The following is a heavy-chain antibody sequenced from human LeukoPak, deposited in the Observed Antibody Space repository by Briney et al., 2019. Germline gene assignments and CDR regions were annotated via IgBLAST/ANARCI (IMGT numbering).Heavy chain of an antibody. J-gene: IGHJ4*02. Sequence: EASVKVSCKASGYTFTGYYMHWVRRAPGQGLEWMGWINPNSGGTNYAQKFQGRVTMTRDTSISTAYMELSRLRSDDTAVYYCARRGISRWTNDYWGQGTLVTVSS. D-gene: IGHD3-3*01. CDR1: GYTFTGYY. V-gene: IGHV1-2*02. CDR3: ARRGISRWTNDY. CDR2: INPNSGGT.